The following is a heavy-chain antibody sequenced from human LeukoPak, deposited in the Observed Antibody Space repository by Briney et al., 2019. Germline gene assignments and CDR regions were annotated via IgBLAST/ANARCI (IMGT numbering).Heavy chain of an antibody. Sequence: GASVKVSCKASGYTFTSYGISWVRQAPGQGLEWMGWISAYNGNTNYAQKLQGRVTMTTDTSTSTAYMELRSLRSDDTAVYYCARGPGGDVLRYFDWFPGYYYGMDVWGQGTTVTVSS. CDR1: GYTFTSYG. D-gene: IGHD3-9*01. V-gene: IGHV1-18*01. J-gene: IGHJ6*02. CDR2: ISAYNGNT. CDR3: ARGPGGDVLRYFDWFPGYYYGMDV.